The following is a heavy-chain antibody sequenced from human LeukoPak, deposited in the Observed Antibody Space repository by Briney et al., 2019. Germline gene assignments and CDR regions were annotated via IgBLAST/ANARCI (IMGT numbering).Heavy chain of an antibody. CDR2: INHSGST. V-gene: IGHV4-34*01. CDR1: GGSFSGYY. CDR3: ARHPPPDYDFWSGYSNYYYGMDV. D-gene: IGHD3-3*01. Sequence: SETLSLTCAVYGGSFSGYYWSWIRQPPGKGLEWIGEINHSGSTNHNPSLKSRVTISVDTSKNQFSLKLSSVTAADTAVYYCARHPPPDYDFWSGYSNYYYGMDVWGQGTTVTVSS. J-gene: IGHJ6*02.